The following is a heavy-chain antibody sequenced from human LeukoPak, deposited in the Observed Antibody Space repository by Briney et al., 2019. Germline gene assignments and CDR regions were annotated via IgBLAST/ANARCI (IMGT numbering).Heavy chain of an antibody. D-gene: IGHD4-23*01. Sequence: PGGSLRLSCAASGFTFSSYSMNWVRQAPGKGLVWVSRINSDGSSTSYADSVKGRFTISRDNAKNTLYLQMNSLRAEDTAVYYCARDYGGNLDAFDIWGQGTMVTVSS. CDR1: GFTFSSYS. J-gene: IGHJ3*02. CDR2: INSDGSST. CDR3: ARDYGGNLDAFDI. V-gene: IGHV3-74*01.